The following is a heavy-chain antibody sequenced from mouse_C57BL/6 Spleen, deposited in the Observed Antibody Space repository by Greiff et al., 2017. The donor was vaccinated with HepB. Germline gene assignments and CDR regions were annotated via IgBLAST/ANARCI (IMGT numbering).Heavy chain of an antibody. CDR1: GYTFTDYN. CDR2: INPNNGGT. Sequence: VQLKESGPELVKPGASVKMSCKASGYTFTDYNMHWVKQSHGKSLEWIGYINPNNGGTSYNQKFKGKATLTVNKSSSTAYMELRSLTSEDSAVYYCAREDYSNPFDYWGQGTTLTVSS. J-gene: IGHJ2*01. CDR3: AREDYSNPFDY. D-gene: IGHD2-5*01. V-gene: IGHV1-22*01.